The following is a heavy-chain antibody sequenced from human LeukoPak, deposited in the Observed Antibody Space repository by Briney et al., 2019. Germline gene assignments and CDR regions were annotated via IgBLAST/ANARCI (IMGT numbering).Heavy chain of an antibody. CDR2: IYYSGST. CDR3: ARSIAARPLPIDY. J-gene: IGHJ4*02. Sequence: SETLSLTCTVSGGSISSYYWSWIRQPPGKGLEWIGYIYYSGSTNYNPPLKSRVTISVDTSKNQFSLKLSSVTAADTAVYYCARSIAARPLPIDYWGQGTLVTVSS. V-gene: IGHV4-59*08. D-gene: IGHD6-6*01. CDR1: GGSISSYY.